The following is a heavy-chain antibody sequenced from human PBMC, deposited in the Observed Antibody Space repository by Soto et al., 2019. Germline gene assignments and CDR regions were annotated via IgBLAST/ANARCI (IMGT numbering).Heavy chain of an antibody. V-gene: IGHV3-33*05. Sequence: CLRISCAACGFTVETYGMPWVRKVPGKGLEWMAVISYGGSNKYYADSVKGRFTVSRDNSKNTLYLQMNSLRAEDTAVYNCAKEPVGPDWYFDLWGRGTLVTVSS. CDR1: GFTVETYG. CDR3: AKEPVGPDWYFDL. CDR2: ISYGGSNK. J-gene: IGHJ2*01.